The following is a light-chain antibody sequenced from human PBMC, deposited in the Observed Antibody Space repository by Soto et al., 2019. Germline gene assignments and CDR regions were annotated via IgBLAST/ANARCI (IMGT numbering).Light chain of an antibody. CDR1: QSISSY. CDR2: AAS. V-gene: IGKV1-39*01. CDR3: QQSSSTPWT. J-gene: IGKJ1*01. Sequence: DIQMTQSPSSLSASVGDRVTITCRASQSISSYLNWYQQKPGKATKLLIYAASSLQSGVPSRFSGSGSGTDFTLTFSSLQPEDFATYYCQQSSSTPWTFGQGTKVEIK.